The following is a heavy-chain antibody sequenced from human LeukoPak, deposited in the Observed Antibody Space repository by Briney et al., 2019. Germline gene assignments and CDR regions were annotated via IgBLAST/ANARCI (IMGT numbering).Heavy chain of an antibody. CDR2: IFYSVST. D-gene: IGHD6-19*01. V-gene: IGHV4-39*01. CDR1: GGSISSSSFY. Sequence: SETLSLTCTVSGGSISSSSFYWVWIRQPPGKGLEWIGTIFYSVSTYYNPSLKSRVTMSVDTSKNQFSLNLSPVTAADTAVYYCARQGYTSGQGLRNNWFDPWGQGSLVTVSS. J-gene: IGHJ5*02. CDR3: ARQGYTSGQGLRNNWFDP.